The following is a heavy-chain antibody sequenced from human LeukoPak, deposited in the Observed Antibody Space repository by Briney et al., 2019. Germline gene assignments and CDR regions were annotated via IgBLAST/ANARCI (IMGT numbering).Heavy chain of an antibody. Sequence: GASXXXSXKASGYTFTGYYMHWVRQAPGQGLEWMGWINPNSGGTNYAQKFQGRVTMTRDTSISTAYMELSRLRSDDTAVYYCARDGVVPAAGHWGQGTLVTVSS. CDR3: ARDGVVPAAGH. CDR2: INPNSGGT. D-gene: IGHD2-2*01. V-gene: IGHV1-2*02. J-gene: IGHJ4*02. CDR1: GYTFTGYY.